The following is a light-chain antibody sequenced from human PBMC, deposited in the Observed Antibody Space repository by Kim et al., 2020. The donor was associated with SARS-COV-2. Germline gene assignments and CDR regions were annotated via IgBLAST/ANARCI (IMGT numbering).Light chain of an antibody. CDR1: SSDVGGYNY. Sequence: GSPGQSITISCTGTSSDVGGYNYVSWYQQHPGKAPKLMIYDVSNRPSGVSNRFSGSKSGNTASLTISGLQAEDEADYYCSSYTSSSTLGFGTGTKVTV. J-gene: IGLJ1*01. CDR3: SSYTSSSTLG. V-gene: IGLV2-14*03. CDR2: DVS.